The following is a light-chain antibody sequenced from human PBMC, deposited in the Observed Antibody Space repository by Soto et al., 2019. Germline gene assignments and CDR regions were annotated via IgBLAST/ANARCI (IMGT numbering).Light chain of an antibody. CDR2: LNTDGSH. J-gene: IGLJ2*01. CDR1: SGHSSYA. V-gene: IGLV4-69*01. CDR3: QTWVTGIQNVV. Sequence: QLVLTQSPSASASLGASVKLTCTLSSGHSSYAIAWHQQQPEKGPRYLMKLNTDGSHSKGDGIPDRFSGSSSGAERYLTISSLQSDDEADYYCQTWVTGIQNVVFGGGTKLTVL.